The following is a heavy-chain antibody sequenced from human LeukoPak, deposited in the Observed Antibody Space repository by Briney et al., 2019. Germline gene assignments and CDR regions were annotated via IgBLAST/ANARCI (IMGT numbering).Heavy chain of an antibody. J-gene: IGHJ6*02. V-gene: IGHV3-23*01. CDR3: AKDFDGVDYYYYYGMDV. D-gene: IGHD3-9*01. CDR1: GFTFSSYA. Sequence: PGGSLRLSCAASGFTFSSYAMSWVRQAPGKGLEWVSAISGSGGSTYYADSVKGRFTISRDNSKNTLYLQMNSLRAEDTAVYYCAKDFDGVDYYYYYGMDVWGQGTTVTVSS. CDR2: ISGSGGST.